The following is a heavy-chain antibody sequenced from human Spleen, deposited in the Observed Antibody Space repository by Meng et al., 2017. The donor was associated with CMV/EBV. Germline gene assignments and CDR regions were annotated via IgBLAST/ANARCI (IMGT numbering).Heavy chain of an antibody. Sequence: GGSLRLSCAASGFTFSRNDMHWVRQPVGKGLEWVSTIGTAGDKSYAASVKGRFTISRDNAKNSLFLQMNSLRAEDTAVYYCARVAAAGRGMDVWGQGTTVTVSS. CDR2: IGTAGDK. D-gene: IGHD6-13*01. J-gene: IGHJ6*02. CDR3: ARVAAAGRGMDV. CDR1: GFTFSRND. V-gene: IGHV3-13*01.